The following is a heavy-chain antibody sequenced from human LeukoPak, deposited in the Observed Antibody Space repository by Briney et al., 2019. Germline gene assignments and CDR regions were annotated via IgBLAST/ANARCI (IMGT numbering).Heavy chain of an antibody. Sequence: PSETLSLTCTVSGGSISSYYWSWIRQPPGKGLEWIGYIYYSGSTNYNPSLKSRVTISVDTSKNQFSLKLSSATAADTAVYYCARCMRGYYYYMDVWGKGTTVTVSS. CDR1: GGSISSYY. CDR2: IYYSGST. J-gene: IGHJ6*03. D-gene: IGHD2-8*01. V-gene: IGHV4-59*01. CDR3: ARCMRGYYYYMDV.